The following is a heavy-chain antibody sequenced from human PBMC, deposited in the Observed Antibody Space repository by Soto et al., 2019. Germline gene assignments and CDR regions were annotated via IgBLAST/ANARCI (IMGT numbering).Heavy chain of an antibody. CDR2: ISGSGGST. D-gene: IGHD2-15*01. V-gene: IGHV3-23*01. J-gene: IGHJ4*02. CDR3: AKDVASRCSGGSCYYNY. Sequence: EVQLLESGGGLVQPGGSLRLSCAASGFTFSSYAMSWVRQAPGKGLEWVSAISGSGGSTYYADSVKGRFTISRDNSKNTLYLQMNSLRAEDTAVYYCAKDVASRCSGGSCYYNYWGQGTLVTVSS. CDR1: GFTFSSYA.